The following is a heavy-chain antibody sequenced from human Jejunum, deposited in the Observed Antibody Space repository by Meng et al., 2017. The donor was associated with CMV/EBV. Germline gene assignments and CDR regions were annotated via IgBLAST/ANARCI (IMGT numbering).Heavy chain of an antibody. V-gene: IGHV3-49*04. J-gene: IGHJ4*02. CDR3: SRGNWNDDFDY. CDR1: GFTFGDYA. Sequence: SGFTFGDYAMTWVRQAPGKGLEWVGFIRSKAYGGTTEYAASVKGRFTISRDDSKSTAYLQMNSLKTEDTAVYYCSRGNWNDDFDYWGQGTLVTVSS. D-gene: IGHD1-1*01. CDR2: IRSKAYGGTT.